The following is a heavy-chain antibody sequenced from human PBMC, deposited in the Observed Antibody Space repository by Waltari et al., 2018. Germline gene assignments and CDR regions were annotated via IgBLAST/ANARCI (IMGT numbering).Heavy chain of an antibody. D-gene: IGHD1-26*01. J-gene: IGHJ6*02. V-gene: IGHV1-69*08. CDR3: AGGEAGATKYYGMDV. CDR1: GGTFSSYA. CDR2: IIPIFVTA. Sequence: QVQLVQSGAEVKKPGSSVKVSCKASGGTFSSYAISWVRQAPGQGLEWMGRIIPIFVTANYAQKFQGRVTITADKSTSTAYMELGSLRSEYTAVYYCAGGEAGATKYYGMDVWGQGTTVTVSS.